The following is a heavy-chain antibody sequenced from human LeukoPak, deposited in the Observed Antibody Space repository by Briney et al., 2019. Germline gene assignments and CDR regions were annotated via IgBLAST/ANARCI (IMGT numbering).Heavy chain of an antibody. J-gene: IGHJ3*02. V-gene: IGHV3-23*01. CDR2: ISGSGGST. CDR3: AKAGRIQCSSTSCYGAFDI. D-gene: IGHD2-2*01. Sequence: GGSLRLSCAASGSTFSSYAMSWVRQAPGKGLEWVSAISGSGGSTYYADSAKGRFTISRDNSKNTLYLQMNSLRAEDTAVYYCAKAGRIQCSSTSCYGAFDIWGQGTMVTVSS. CDR1: GSTFSSYA.